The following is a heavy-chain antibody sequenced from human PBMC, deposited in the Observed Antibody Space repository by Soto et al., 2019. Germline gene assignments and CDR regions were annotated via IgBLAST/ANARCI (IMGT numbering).Heavy chain of an antibody. V-gene: IGHV3-23*01. J-gene: IGHJ3*02. CDR1: GFTFSSYA. D-gene: IGHD5-12*01. CDR2: ISGSGGST. CDR3: AKVLSGYDYVYAFDI. Sequence: GGSLRLSCAASGFTFSSYAMSWVRQAPGKGLEWVSAISGSGGSTYYADSVKGRFTISRDNSKNTLYLQMNGLRAEDTAVYYCAKVLSGYDYVYAFDIWGQGTMVTVSS.